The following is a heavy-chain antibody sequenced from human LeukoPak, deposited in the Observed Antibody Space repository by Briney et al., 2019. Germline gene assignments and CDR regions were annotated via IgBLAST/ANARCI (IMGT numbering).Heavy chain of an antibody. D-gene: IGHD4-17*01. CDR1: GGSFNAYF. CDR2: INHSGST. Sequence: SETLSLTCAVYGGSFNAYFWSWIRQPPGKGLEWIGEINHSGSTNYNPSLKSRVTISVDTSKNRFSLKLSSVTAADTAVYYCASGDYGDYPGTDYWGQGTLVTVSS. CDR3: ASGDYGDYPGTDY. V-gene: IGHV4-34*01. J-gene: IGHJ4*02.